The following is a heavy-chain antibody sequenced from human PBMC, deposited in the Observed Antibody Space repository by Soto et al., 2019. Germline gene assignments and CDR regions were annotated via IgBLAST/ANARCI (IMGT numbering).Heavy chain of an antibody. D-gene: IGHD2-2*01. CDR1: GFTLSSYA. V-gene: IGHV3-30-3*01. CDR2: ISYDGSNK. J-gene: IGHJ6*02. Sequence: VGSLRLSCAASGFTLSSYAMHWVRQARGKGLEWVAVISYDGSNKYYADSVKGRFTISRDNSKNTLYLQMSSLRAEDTAVYYCARGPYCSSTTCYQYYYNYNMDVWGQGTTVTVSS. CDR3: ARGPYCSSTTCYQYYYNYNMDV.